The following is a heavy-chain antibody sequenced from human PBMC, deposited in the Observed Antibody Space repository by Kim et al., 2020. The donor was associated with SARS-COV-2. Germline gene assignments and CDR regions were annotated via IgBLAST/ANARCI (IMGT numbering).Heavy chain of an antibody. CDR1: GFIFSDYT. CDR2: ITHGYTNI. J-gene: IGHJ4*02. CDR3: ARRGSSWSENVWEFDS. D-gene: IGHD6-13*01. Sequence: GGSLRLSCAASGFIFSDYTLNWVRQAPGKGLEWVSSITHGYTNIYYADSLKGRFTISRDNAKNSVFLQMNSLTAEDTAVYYCARRGSSWSENVWEFDSWGTGTLVTVSS. V-gene: IGHV3-21*01.